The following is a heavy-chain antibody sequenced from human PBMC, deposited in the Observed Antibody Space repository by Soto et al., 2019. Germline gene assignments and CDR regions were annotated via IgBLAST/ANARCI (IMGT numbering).Heavy chain of an antibody. D-gene: IGHD1-26*01. CDR2: IYYSGST. V-gene: IGHV4-31*03. Sequence: SETLSLTCTVSGGSISSGGYYWSWIRQHPGKGLEWIGYIYYSGSTYYNPSLKSRVTISVDTSKNQFSLKLSSVTAADTALYYCARMGVVGATTFDYWGQGTLVTVSS. CDR1: GGSISSGGYY. CDR3: ARMGVVGATTFDY. J-gene: IGHJ4*02.